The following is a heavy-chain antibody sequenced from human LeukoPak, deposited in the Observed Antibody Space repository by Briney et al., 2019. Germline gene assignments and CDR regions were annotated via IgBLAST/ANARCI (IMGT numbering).Heavy chain of an antibody. CDR3: ATSYGSGEGVFDY. V-gene: IGHV3-30-3*01. J-gene: IGHJ4*02. Sequence: GGSLRLSCAASGFTFSSYAMHWVRQAPGKGLEWVAVISYDGSNKYYADSVKGRFTISRDNSMNTLYLQMNSLRAEDTAVYYCATSYGSGEGVFDYWGQGTLVTVSS. CDR2: ISYDGSNK. CDR1: GFTFSSYA. D-gene: IGHD3-10*01.